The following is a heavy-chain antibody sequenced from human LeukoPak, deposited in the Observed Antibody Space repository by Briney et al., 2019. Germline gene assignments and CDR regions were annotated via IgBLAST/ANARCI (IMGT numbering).Heavy chain of an antibody. J-gene: IGHJ4*02. Sequence: GGSLRLSCTASGFTFSNYGMHWVRQAPGKGLEWVSAITGSGGRTYYVDSVKGRFTISRDNSKNTLYLQMNSLRAEDTAIYYCAKEYTGTFSPFPSYFDNWGQGTLVTVSS. CDR3: AKEYTGTFSPFPSYFDN. CDR2: ITGSGGRT. CDR1: GFTFSNYG. D-gene: IGHD1-26*01. V-gene: IGHV3-23*01.